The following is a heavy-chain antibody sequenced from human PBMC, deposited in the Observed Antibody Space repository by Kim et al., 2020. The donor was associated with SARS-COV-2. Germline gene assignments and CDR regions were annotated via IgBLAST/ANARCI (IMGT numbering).Heavy chain of an antibody. CDR3: ARHRIRGYASSHLDS. Sequence: SETLSLTCTVSGGSISTYYWSWIRRPPGKGLEWVGYVYHSGTTNYNPSLRGRVSISVDTSNSQLSLKLSSVTAADTAAYYCARHRIRGYASSHLDSWGQG. V-gene: IGHV4-59*08. D-gene: IGHD5-12*01. CDR2: VYHSGTT. J-gene: IGHJ4*02. CDR1: GGSISTYY.